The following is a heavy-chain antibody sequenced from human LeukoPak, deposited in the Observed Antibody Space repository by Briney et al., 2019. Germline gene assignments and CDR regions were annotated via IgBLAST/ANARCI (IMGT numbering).Heavy chain of an antibody. CDR3: ARGDRVGSSGYYFDN. V-gene: IGHV4-61*01. D-gene: IGHD3-10*01. J-gene: IGHJ4*02. CDR1: GGSVSSGRYY. Sequence: SETLSLTCTVSGGSVSSGRYYWSWIRRPPGKGLEWIGYLYYSGSTGYNPSLRSRVTMSVDTSNNHFFLKLSSVTGADTAVYYCARGDRVGSSGYYFDNWGQGTLVTVSS. CDR2: LYYSGST.